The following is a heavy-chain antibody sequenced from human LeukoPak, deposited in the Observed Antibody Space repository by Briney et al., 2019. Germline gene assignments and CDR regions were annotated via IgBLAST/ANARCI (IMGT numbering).Heavy chain of an antibody. CDR2: IYYVGST. CDR1: GGSISSSSYY. D-gene: IGHD6-13*01. V-gene: IGHV4-39*07. Sequence: PSETLSLTCIVSGGSISSSSYYWDWIRQSPGKGLEWLGSIYYVGSTYYNPSLKSRVTISVDTSKNQFSLKLSSVTAADTAVYYCARLSAAAGTFDPWGQGTLVTVSS. CDR3: ARLSAAAGTFDP. J-gene: IGHJ5*02.